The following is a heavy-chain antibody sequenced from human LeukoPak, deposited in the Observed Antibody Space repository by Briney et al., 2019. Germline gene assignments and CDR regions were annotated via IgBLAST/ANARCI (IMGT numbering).Heavy chain of an antibody. Sequence: GASVKVSCKASGYTFTSYGISWVRQAPGQGLEWMGWISAYNGNTNYAQKLQGRVTMTTDTSTSTAYMELRSLRSDDTAVYYCARAIHSGNGDYVRKGGWSYAMDAWGQGTTVTVSS. J-gene: IGHJ6*02. CDR1: GYTFTSYG. D-gene: IGHD4-17*01. V-gene: IGHV1-18*01. CDR3: ARAIHSGNGDYVRKGGWSYAMDA. CDR2: ISAYNGNT.